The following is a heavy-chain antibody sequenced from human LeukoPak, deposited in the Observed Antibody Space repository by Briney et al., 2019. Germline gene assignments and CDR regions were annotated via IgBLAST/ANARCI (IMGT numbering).Heavy chain of an antibody. V-gene: IGHV3-30*18. J-gene: IGHJ4*02. D-gene: IGHD3-9*01. CDR1: GFTFSSYG. CDR3: AKDQGYDILTGYSDY. Sequence: GGSLRLSCAASGFTFSSYGMHWVRQAPGKGLEWVAVISYDGSKTYYADSVKGRFTISSDNSKNTLYLQMNSLRAEDTAVYFCAKDQGYDILTGYSDYWGQGTLVTVSS. CDR2: ISYDGSKT.